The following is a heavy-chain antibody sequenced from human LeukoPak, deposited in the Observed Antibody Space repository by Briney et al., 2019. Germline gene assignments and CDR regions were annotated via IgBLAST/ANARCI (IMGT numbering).Heavy chain of an antibody. CDR1: GYTFTGYY. J-gene: IGHJ3*02. CDR3: AREKAALLPDAFDI. V-gene: IGHV1-2*02. Sequence: GASVKVSCKASGYTFTGYYMHWVRQAPGQGLEWMGWINPNSGGTNYAQKFQGRVTMTRDTSISTAYMELSRLRSDDTAVYCCAREKAALLPDAFDIWGQGTMVTVSS. CDR2: INPNSGGT. D-gene: IGHD2-15*01.